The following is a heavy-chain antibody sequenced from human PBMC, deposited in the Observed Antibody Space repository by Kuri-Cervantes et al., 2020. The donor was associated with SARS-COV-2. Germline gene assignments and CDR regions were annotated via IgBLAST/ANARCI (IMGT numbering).Heavy chain of an antibody. J-gene: IGHJ6*02. D-gene: IGHD2-21*02. CDR2: IIPILGIA. CDR1: GDTFSSYT. V-gene: IGHV1-69*02. Sequence: SVKVSCKASGDTFSSYTNIWVRQAPGQGLEWMGRIIPILGIANYAQKFQGRVTITADKSTSTAYMELSSLRSEDTAVYYCAADMAYCGGDCYSNYYYYYGMDVWGQGTTVTVSS. CDR3: AADMAYCGGDCYSNYYYYYGMDV.